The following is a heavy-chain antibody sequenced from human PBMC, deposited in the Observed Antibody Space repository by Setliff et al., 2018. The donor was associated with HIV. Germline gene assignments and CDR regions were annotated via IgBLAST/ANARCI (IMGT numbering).Heavy chain of an antibody. Sequence: SETLSLTCTVSGDSVSRYSWNWIRQPPGKGLEWIGYVYANGETNYNPSLKSRVTMSADTSRNQFSLSLNSATAADTAVYFCARRKLQDSTITTSNWFDSWGQGILVTVLL. J-gene: IGHJ5*01. CDR1: GDSVSRYS. CDR2: VYANGET. CDR3: ARRKLQDSTITTSNWFDS. V-gene: IGHV4-4*09. D-gene: IGHD3-10*01.